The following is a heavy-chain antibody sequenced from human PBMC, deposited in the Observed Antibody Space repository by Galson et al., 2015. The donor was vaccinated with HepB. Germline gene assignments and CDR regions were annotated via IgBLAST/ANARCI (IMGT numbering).Heavy chain of an antibody. D-gene: IGHD4-23*01. J-gene: IGHJ3*02. V-gene: IGHV5-51*01. Sequence: QSGAAVKKPGESLKISCQASGSSFSNYWIGWVRQMPGVGLEWMGSFYPGDSDARYSPSFQGQVTISADNYSSIAYLQWSSLKASDTAMYYCARNTGNSGIHDAFKIWGQGTLVTVSS. CDR3: ARNTGNSGIHDAFKI. CDR1: GSSFSNYW. CDR2: FYPGDSDA.